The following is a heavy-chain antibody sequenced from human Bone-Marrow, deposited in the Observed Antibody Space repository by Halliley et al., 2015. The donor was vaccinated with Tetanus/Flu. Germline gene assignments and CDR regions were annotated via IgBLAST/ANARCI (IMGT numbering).Heavy chain of an antibody. Sequence: WVSYIGPRSSSTNYADSVKGRFAISRDNAQNSVYLQMNSLRVEDTAVYYCARDWADGDSGYRYWGQGPLVTVSS. CDR2: IGPRSSST. J-gene: IGHJ4*02. V-gene: IGHV3-11*05. CDR3: ARDWADGDSGYRY. D-gene: IGHD3-22*01.